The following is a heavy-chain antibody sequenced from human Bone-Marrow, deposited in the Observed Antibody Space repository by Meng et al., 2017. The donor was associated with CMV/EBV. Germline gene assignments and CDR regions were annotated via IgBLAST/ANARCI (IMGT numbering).Heavy chain of an antibody. J-gene: IGHJ6*02. D-gene: IGHD4-17*01. CDR3: ARDSGRLYGDYFYYYYGMDV. CDR1: GYTFTGYY. Sequence: ASVKVSCKASGYTFTGYYIHWVRQAPGQGLEWMGWINPNSGGTNYAQKFQGRVSMTRDTSISTAYMELSRLISDDTAVYYCARDSGRLYGDYFYYYYGMDVWGPGTTVTVSS. CDR2: INPNSGGT. V-gene: IGHV1-2*02.